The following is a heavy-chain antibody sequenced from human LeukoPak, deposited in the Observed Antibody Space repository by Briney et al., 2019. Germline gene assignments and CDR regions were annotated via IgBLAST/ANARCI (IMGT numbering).Heavy chain of an antibody. Sequence: GGSLRLSCVASGFTFSSYGMHWVRQAPGKGLEWVAVISYDGSNKYYADSVKGRFTISRDNSKNTLYLQTNSLRAEDTAVYYCAKGGGSMVYFDYWGQGTLVTVPS. CDR1: GFTFSSYG. CDR2: ISYDGSNK. D-gene: IGHD3-10*01. J-gene: IGHJ4*02. V-gene: IGHV3-30*18. CDR3: AKGGGSMVYFDY.